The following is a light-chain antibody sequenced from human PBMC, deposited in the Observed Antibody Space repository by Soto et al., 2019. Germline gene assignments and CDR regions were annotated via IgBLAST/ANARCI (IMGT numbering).Light chain of an antibody. J-gene: IGLJ2*01. V-gene: IGLV2-8*01. CDR3: SSYAGNNNLV. CDR2: EVS. CDR1: SSDVAGYNY. Sequence: QSALTQPPSASGSPGQSVTISCTGTSSDVAGYNYVSWYQQHPGKAPKLMMYEVSKRPSGVPDRFAGSKSGNTASLTVSGLHAEDEVDYYCSSYAGNNNLVFGGGIKLTVL.